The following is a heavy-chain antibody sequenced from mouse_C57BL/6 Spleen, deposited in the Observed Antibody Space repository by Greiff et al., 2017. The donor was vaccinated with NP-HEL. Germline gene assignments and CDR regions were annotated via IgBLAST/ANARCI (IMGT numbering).Heavy chain of an antibody. V-gene: IGHV2-2*01. D-gene: IGHD2-4*01. J-gene: IGHJ4*01. Sequence: QAQLKESGPGLVQPSQSLSITCTVSGFSLTSYGVHWVRQSPGKGLEWLGVIWSGGSTDYNAAFISRLSISKDNSKSQVFFKMNSLQADDTAIYYCARNPLYYDYDGYAMDYWGQGTSVTVSS. CDR3: ARNPLYYDYDGYAMDY. CDR1: GFSLTSYG. CDR2: IWSGGST.